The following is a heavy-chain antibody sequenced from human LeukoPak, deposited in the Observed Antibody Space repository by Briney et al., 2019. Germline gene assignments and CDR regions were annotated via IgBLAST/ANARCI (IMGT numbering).Heavy chain of an antibody. D-gene: IGHD3-3*01. V-gene: IGHV4-34*01. CDR2: INHSGST. Sequence: SETLSLTCAVYGGSFSGYYWSWIRQPPGKGLEWIGEINHSGSTNYNPSLKSRVTISVDTSKNQFSLKLSSVTAADTAVYYRARGPVRTITIFGVVIQGGAFDIWGQGTMVTVSS. CDR3: ARGPVRTITIFGVVIQGGAFDI. J-gene: IGHJ3*02. CDR1: GGSFSGYY.